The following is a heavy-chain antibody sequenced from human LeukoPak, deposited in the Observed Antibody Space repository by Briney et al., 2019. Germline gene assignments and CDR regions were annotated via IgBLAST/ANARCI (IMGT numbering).Heavy chain of an antibody. CDR3: ARGLRYFDWLLSYYFDY. Sequence: PSETLSLTCTVSGGSISSGSYYWSWIRQPAGKGLEWIGRIYTSGNTNYNPSLKSRVTISVDTSKNQFSLKLSSVTAADTAVYYCARGLRYFDWLLSYYFDYWGQGTLVTVSS. CDR1: GGSISSGSYY. CDR2: IYTSGNT. J-gene: IGHJ4*02. D-gene: IGHD3-9*01. V-gene: IGHV4-61*02.